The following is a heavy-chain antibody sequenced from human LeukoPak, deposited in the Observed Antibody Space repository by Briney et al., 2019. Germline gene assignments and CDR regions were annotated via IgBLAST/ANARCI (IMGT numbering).Heavy chain of an antibody. D-gene: IGHD3-22*01. CDR1: GFTFSSYG. J-gene: IGHJ4*02. CDR2: SSGSGGST. V-gene: IGHV3-23*01. CDR3: TTRPDTIGYYDSYFDY. Sequence: GGTLRLSCAASGFTFSSYGMSWVRQAPGKGLEWVSASSGSGGSTYYAAPVKGRFTISRDDSKNTLFLQLNSLKTEDTAIYYCTTRPDTIGYYDSYFDYWGQGTLVTVSS.